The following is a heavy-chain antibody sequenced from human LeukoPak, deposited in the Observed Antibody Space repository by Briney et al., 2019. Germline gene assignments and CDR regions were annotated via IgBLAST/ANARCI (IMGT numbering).Heavy chain of an antibody. V-gene: IGHV3-49*04. CDR2: IRSKAYGGTT. J-gene: IGHJ6*03. CDR3: TRGLSSWTPYYMDV. D-gene: IGHD6-13*01. Sequence: GGSLRLSCVASGFTFNNYAMHWVRQAPGKGLEWVGFIRSKAYGGTTEYAASVKGRFTISRDDSKSIAYLQMNSLKTEDTAVYYCTRGLSSWTPYYMDVWGKGTTVTVSS. CDR1: GFTFNNYA.